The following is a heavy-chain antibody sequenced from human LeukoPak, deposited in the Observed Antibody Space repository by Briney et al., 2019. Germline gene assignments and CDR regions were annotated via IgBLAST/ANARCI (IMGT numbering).Heavy chain of an antibody. CDR1: GFSLTTSGVG. J-gene: IGHJ5*02. V-gene: IGHV2-5*02. D-gene: IGHD3-10*01. CDR3: ARQSRVRGVIRGFAP. CDR2: IYWDDAK. Sequence: ESGPTLVKPTQTLTLTCTFSGFSLTTSGVGVGWIRQPPGKALDWLAVIYWDDAKRYSPSLKSRLTITKDTSKNLVVLTMTNMDPVDTATYYCARQSRVRGVIRGFAPWGQGTLVTVSS.